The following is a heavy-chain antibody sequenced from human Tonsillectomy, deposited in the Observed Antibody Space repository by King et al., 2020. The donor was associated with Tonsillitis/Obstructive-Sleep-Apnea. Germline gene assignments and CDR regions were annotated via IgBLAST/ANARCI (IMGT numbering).Heavy chain of an antibody. CDR1: GDSVSTNSAA. J-gene: IGHJ1*01. CDR3: ASSDYYRGEYFHH. CDR2: TYYRSKWYN. D-gene: IGHD3-22*01. Sequence: VQLQQSGPGLVKPSQTLSLTCAISGDSVSTNSAAWNWIRQSPSRGLEWLGRTYYRSKWYNDYAVSVKSRITINPDTSKNQFSLQLNSLTPEDTAEYHCASSDYYRGEYFHHWGQGTLVTVSS. V-gene: IGHV6-1*01.